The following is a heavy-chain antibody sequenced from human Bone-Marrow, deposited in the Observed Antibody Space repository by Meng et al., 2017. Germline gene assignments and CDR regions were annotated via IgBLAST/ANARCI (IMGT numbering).Heavy chain of an antibody. CDR3: ARGVAGWGDY. V-gene: IGHV3-74*01. J-gene: IGHJ4*02. CDR1: GFTFSSYW. CDR2: INTDGTTT. D-gene: IGHD3-16*01. Sequence: GESLKISCAASGFTFSSYWMHWVRQTPGKGLVWVSRINTDGTTTTYADSVKGRFTISRDNAKSTLCLQMNSLRGEDTAVYYCARGVAGWGDYWGQGTLVTVSS.